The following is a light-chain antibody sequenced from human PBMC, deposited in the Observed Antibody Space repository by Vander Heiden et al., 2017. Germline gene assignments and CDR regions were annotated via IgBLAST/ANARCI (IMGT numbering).Light chain of an antibody. Sequence: QSVLTQAPSASGTPGQRVTISCSGGSSNIGTHTVNWYRHFPGTAPNLLIYSNNQRPSGVPDRFSGSRSGTSASLAISGLQAEDEAEYYCATWDDSLNTYVFGTGTKVTVL. V-gene: IGLV1-44*01. CDR3: ATWDDSLNTYV. J-gene: IGLJ1*01. CDR2: SNN. CDR1: SSNIGTHT.